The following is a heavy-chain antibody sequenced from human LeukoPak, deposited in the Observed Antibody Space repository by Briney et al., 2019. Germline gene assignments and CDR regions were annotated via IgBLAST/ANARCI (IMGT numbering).Heavy chain of an antibody. CDR3: ARRIVVTRGFDY. CDR1: GGSISGYY. J-gene: IGHJ4*02. CDR2: IYYGGST. D-gene: IGHD4-23*01. Sequence: PSETLSLTCTVSGGSISGYYWSWIRQPPGKRLEWIGYIYYGGSTTYNPSLRSRVTISVDTSKNQFSLKLSSVTAADTAVYYCARRIVVTRGFDYWGQGTLVTVSS. V-gene: IGHV4-59*08.